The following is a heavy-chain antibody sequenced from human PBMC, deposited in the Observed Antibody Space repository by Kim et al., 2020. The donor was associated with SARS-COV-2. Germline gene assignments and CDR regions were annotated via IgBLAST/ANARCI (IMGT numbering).Heavy chain of an antibody. J-gene: IGHJ5*01. CDR3: ATSTLGVSAPAGWFDS. D-gene: IGHD6-13*01. V-gene: IGHV4-39*01. CDR2: FYNGGNT. Sequence: SETLSLTCTVSGGSISSNEYYWGWIRQPPGKGLEWIGSFYNGGNTYYNPSLKSRVTIYVDASNNEFSVKVNSATAGDTAVYYCATSTLGVSAPAGWFDSWGQGTLVAVSS. CDR1: GGSISSNEYY.